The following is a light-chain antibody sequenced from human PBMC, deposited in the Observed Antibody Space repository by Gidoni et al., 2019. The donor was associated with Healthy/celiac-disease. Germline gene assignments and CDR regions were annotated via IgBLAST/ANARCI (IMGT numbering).Light chain of an antibody. CDR1: QDISNY. CDR2: EAS. CDR3: QQYDKLPFT. Sequence: IQMTQSPSSLSASVGDRVTITCQASQDISNYLNWYQQKPGKAPKLLIYEASDLETGVPARLSGSGSGTDFTFTISSMQPEDIETYYCQQYDKLPFTFGPGTKVDIK. V-gene: IGKV1-33*01. J-gene: IGKJ3*01.